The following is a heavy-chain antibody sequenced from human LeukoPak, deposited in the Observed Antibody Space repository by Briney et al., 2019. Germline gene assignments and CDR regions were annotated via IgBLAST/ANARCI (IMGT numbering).Heavy chain of an antibody. CDR2: ISSSSSYI. J-gene: IGHJ4*02. CDR1: EFTFSSYS. D-gene: IGHD1-1*01. CDR3: ARDQELARFDY. Sequence: GGSLRLSCAASEFTFSSYSMNWVRQAPGKGLEWVSSISSSSSYIYYADSVKGRFTISRDNAKNSLYLQMNSLRAEDTAVYYCARDQELARFDYWGQGTLVTVSS. V-gene: IGHV3-21*01.